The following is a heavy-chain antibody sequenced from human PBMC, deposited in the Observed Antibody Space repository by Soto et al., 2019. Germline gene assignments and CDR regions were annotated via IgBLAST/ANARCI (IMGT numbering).Heavy chain of an antibody. V-gene: IGHV4-39*01. CDR2: IYYSGST. Sequence: QLQLQESGPGLVKPSETLSLTCTVSGGSIGSSSYYWGWIRQPPGKGLEWIGSIYYSGSTYYNPSLKSRVTIPVDTSKNQFSLKLSSVTAADTAVYYCARHTPAMSISEHWGQGTLVTVSS. J-gene: IGHJ1*01. CDR3: ARHTPAMSISEH. D-gene: IGHD2-15*01. CDR1: GGSIGSSSYY.